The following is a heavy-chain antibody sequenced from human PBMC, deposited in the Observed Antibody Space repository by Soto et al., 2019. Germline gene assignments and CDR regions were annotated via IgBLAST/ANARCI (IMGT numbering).Heavy chain of an antibody. CDR3: ARYDYGSGNDYNIDY. CDR2: IHHSGST. D-gene: IGHD3-10*01. V-gene: IGHV4-4*02. J-gene: IGHJ4*02. Sequence: SETLSLTYAVSGDSSSSMNWWSWVRQPPGKGLEWIGEIHHSGSTNYNPSLKSRVTISVEKSKNQFSLKLSSVTAADTAVYYCARYDYGSGNDYNIDYWGQGILVTVSS. CDR1: GDSSSSMNW.